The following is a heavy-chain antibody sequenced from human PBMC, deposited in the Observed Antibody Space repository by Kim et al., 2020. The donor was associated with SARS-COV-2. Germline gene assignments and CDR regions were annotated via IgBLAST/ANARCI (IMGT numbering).Heavy chain of an antibody. Sequence: SETLSLTCTVSGGSISSSSYYWGWIRQPPGKGLEWIGSIYYSGSTYYNPSLKSRVTISVDTSKNQFSLKLSSVTAADTAVYYCARQGAQKVWFGELFQKFDAFDIWGQGTMVTVSS. V-gene: IGHV4-39*01. CDR2: IYYSGST. J-gene: IGHJ3*02. CDR3: ARQGAQKVWFGELFQKFDAFDI. D-gene: IGHD3-10*01. CDR1: GGSISSSSYY.